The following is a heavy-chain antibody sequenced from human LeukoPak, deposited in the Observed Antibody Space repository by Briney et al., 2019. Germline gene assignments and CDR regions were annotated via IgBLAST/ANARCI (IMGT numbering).Heavy chain of an antibody. D-gene: IGHD5-24*01. CDR2: ISYSGST. CDR1: GGSISSYY. Sequence: PSETLSLTCTVSGGSISSYYWSWIRQPPGKGLEWIGYISYSGSTNYNPSLKSRVTISVDTSKSQFSLKLSSVTAADTAVYYCARSIVVEMATALNWYFDLWGRGTLVTVSS. CDR3: ARSIVVEMATALNWYFDL. V-gene: IGHV4-59*01. J-gene: IGHJ2*01.